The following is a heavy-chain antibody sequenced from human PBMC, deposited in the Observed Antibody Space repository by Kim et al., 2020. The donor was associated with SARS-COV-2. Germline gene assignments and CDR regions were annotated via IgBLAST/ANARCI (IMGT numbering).Heavy chain of an antibody. CDR1: GGPISSSNY. J-gene: IGHJ3*02. CDR2: ISYSGTT. D-gene: IGHD2-15*01. V-gene: IGHV4-39*01. CDR3: ARHYSLSTWSTEYAFVI. Sequence: SETLSLTCTVSGGPISSSNYWGWIRQPPGKGLEWIATISYSGTTYYKPSLGSRVTISLDTSNNRFSLKLTSVIATDTAMYYCARHYSLSTWSTEYAFVIWGRGTMLTVSS.